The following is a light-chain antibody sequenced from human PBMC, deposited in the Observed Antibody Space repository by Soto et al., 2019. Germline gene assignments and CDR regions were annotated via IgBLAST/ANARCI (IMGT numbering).Light chain of an antibody. CDR3: QQYNNWPLT. Sequence: EIMMTQSPATLSVSPGERATLSCRASQSVSSNLAWYQQRPGQAPRLLIYGASTRATGIPARFSGSGSGTELTLTISSLQSEDFAVYYCQQYNNWPLTFGGGTKVEIK. J-gene: IGKJ4*01. V-gene: IGKV3-15*01. CDR1: QSVSSN. CDR2: GAS.